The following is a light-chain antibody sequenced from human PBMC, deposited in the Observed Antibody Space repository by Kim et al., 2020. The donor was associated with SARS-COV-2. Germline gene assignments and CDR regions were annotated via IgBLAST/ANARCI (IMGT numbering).Light chain of an antibody. J-gene: IGLJ3*02. CDR1: NIGIKS. Sequence: APGKTASFTCEGNNIGIKSVHWYQQRPGQAPVLVMHDDSDRPSGIPERFSGSNSGNTATLTISRVEAEDEADYFCQVGDSTSDYVVFGGGTQLTVL. V-gene: IGLV3-21*03. CDR3: QVGDSTSDYVV. CDR2: DDS.